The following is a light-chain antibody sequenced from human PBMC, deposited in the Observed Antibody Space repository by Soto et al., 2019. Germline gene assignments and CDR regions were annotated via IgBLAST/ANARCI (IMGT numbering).Light chain of an antibody. CDR3: QQYSSYWT. CDR1: QSISSW. V-gene: IGKV1-5*01. CDR2: DTS. J-gene: IGKJ1*01. Sequence: DIQMTQSPSTLSASVGDRVTITCRASQSISSWLAWYQQKPGKAPKLLIYDTSSLESGVPSRFSGSGSETEFTLTISSLQPDDFAIYYCQQYSSYWTFGQGTKVEIK.